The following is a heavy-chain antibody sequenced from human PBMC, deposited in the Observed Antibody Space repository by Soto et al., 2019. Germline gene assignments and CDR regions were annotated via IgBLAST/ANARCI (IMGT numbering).Heavy chain of an antibody. J-gene: IGHJ4*02. CDR1: GYTFTSYY. Sequence: QVQLVQSGAEVKKPGASVKVSCKASGYTFTSYYMHWVRQAPGQGLEWMGIINPSGGSTSYAQKFQCRVTMTRDTSTSTVYMELSSLRSEDTAVYYCAIGRSSGWLLRWGQGTLVTVSS. CDR3: AIGRSSGWLLR. D-gene: IGHD6-19*01. CDR2: INPSGGST. V-gene: IGHV1-46*01.